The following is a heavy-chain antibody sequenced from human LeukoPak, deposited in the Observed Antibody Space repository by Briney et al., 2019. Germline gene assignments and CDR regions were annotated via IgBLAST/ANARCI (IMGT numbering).Heavy chain of an antibody. CDR2: IIPIFGTA. Sequence: EASVKVSCKASGGTFSSYAISWVRQAPGQGLEWMGGIIPIFGTANYAQKFQGRVTMTRDTSTSTVYMELSSLRSEDTAVYYCARDLAYYDFWSGYSMSPNWFDPWGQGTLVTVSS. V-gene: IGHV1-69*05. J-gene: IGHJ5*02. CDR1: GGTFSSYA. CDR3: ARDLAYYDFWSGYSMSPNWFDP. D-gene: IGHD3-3*01.